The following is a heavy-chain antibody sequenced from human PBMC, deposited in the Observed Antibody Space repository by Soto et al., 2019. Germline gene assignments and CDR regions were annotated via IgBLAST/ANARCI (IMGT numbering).Heavy chain of an antibody. CDR3: ARSSGGNFGIIIEGTNWFAP. CDR2: INPHGGST. J-gene: IGHJ5*02. Sequence: ASLKVSCQAPRYTFTSYYINWVRQAPGQGLEWMGVINPHGGSTAYAQKFKGRVTLTRDTSASTVYKEVSSLTSEDTAMYYCARSSGGNFGIIIEGTNWFAPWGQGTLVTVSS. D-gene: IGHD1-26*01. V-gene: IGHV1-46*01. CDR1: RYTFTSYY.